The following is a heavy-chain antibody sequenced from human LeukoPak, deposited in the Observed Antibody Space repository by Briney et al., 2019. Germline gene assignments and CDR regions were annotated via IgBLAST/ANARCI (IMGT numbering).Heavy chain of an antibody. Sequence: PSETLSLTCAVYGGSFSGYYWSWIRQPPGKGLEWIGEINHSGSTNYNPSLKSRVTISVDTSKNQFSLKLSSVTAADTAVYYCARSMRAAAGIGGDVADYWGQGTLVTVSS. CDR1: GGSFSGYY. J-gene: IGHJ4*02. V-gene: IGHV4-34*01. CDR3: ARSMRAAAGIGGDVADY. D-gene: IGHD6-13*01. CDR2: INHSGST.